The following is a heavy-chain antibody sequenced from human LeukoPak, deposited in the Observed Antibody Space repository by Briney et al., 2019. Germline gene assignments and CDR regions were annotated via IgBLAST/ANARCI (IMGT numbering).Heavy chain of an antibody. CDR3: ARLQWGDCSGSACSHYYGMDV. J-gene: IGHJ6*02. CDR1: GYSFTIYW. Sequence: KSGESLKISCKGSGYSFTIYWIGWVRQMPGKGLEWMGMIYPGDSDTRYRPSLQGQVTISADKSISTAYLQWSSLKASDTAMYYCARLQWGDCSGSACSHYYGMDVWGQGTTVTVSS. V-gene: IGHV5-51*01. D-gene: IGHD2-15*01. CDR2: IYPGDSDT.